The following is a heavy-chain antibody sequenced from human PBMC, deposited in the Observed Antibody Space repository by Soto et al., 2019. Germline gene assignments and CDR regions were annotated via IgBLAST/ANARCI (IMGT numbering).Heavy chain of an antibody. CDR3: ARVCGGDCHYGMDV. V-gene: IGHV4-31*03. CDR1: GGSISSGGYY. D-gene: IGHD2-21*02. Sequence: QVQLQESGPGLVKPSQTLSLTCTVSGGSISSGGYYWSWIRQHPGKGLEWIGYIYYSGSTYYNPSLRIRVTIPVDTSKNQFSLKLSSVTAADTAVYYCARVCGGDCHYGMDVWGQGTTVTVSS. J-gene: IGHJ6*02. CDR2: IYYSGST.